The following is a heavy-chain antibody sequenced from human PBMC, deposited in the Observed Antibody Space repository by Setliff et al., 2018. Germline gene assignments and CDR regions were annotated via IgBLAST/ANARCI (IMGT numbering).Heavy chain of an antibody. CDR3: ARESAGDESVRHLYYTDV. Sequence: SETLSLTCTVSGGSMSSGPNYWSWIRQPAGRGLEWVGRVYSSVYSSGTTSYNPSLKSRVTISMDTSKNQFSLGLTSVTAADTAVYYCARESAGDESVRHLYYTDVWGRGTTVTVSS. V-gene: IGHV4-61*02. D-gene: IGHD1-1*01. CDR2: VYSSVYSSGTT. CDR1: GGSMSSGPNY. J-gene: IGHJ6*03.